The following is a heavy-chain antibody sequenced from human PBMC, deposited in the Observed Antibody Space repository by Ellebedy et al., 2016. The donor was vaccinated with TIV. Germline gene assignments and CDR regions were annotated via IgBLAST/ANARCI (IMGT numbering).Heavy chain of an antibody. J-gene: IGHJ3*01. CDR3: ARTNYYDSSGYDDY. CDR2: ISAYNGNT. D-gene: IGHD3-22*01. CDR1: GYTFAGYY. V-gene: IGHV1-18*04. Sequence: AASVKVSCKASGYTFAGYYMHWARQAPGQGLEWMGWISAYNGNTNYAQKLQGRVTMTTDTSTSTAYMELRSLRSDDTAVYYCARTNYYDSSGYDDYWGQGTMVTVSS.